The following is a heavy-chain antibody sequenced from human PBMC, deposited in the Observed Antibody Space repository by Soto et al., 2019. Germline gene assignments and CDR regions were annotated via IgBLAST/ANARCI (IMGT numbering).Heavy chain of an antibody. V-gene: IGHV3-21*01. CDR1: GFTFSSYS. D-gene: IGHD6-25*01. CDR2: ISSTGNYI. CDR3: ARIAANVYYYYAMDV. J-gene: IGHJ6*02. Sequence: EVQLVESGGGLVRPGGSLRLSCAASGFTFSSYSMTWVRQAPGKGLEWVSTISSTGNYIFYADSVRGRFTISRDNAKNSLYLQINSLRAGDTAVYYCARIAANVYYYYAMDVWGQGTTVTVSS.